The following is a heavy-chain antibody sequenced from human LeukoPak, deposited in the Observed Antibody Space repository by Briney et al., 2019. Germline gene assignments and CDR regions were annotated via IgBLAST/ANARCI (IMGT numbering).Heavy chain of an antibody. J-gene: IGHJ6*02. V-gene: IGHV3-15*01. CDR1: GFTFSNAW. Sequence: PEGSLRLSCAASGFTFSNAWMSWVRQAPGKGLEWVGRIKSKTDGGTTDYAAPVKGRFTISRDDSKNTLYLQMNSLKTEDTAVYYCTTDRYCSSTSCPTDYYYYGMDVWGQGTTVTVSS. CDR3: TTDRYCSSTSCPTDYYYYGMDV. D-gene: IGHD2-2*01. CDR2: IKSKTDGGTT.